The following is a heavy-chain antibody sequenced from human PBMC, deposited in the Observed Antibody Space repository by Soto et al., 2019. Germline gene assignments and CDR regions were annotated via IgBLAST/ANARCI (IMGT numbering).Heavy chain of an antibody. CDR3: ARDRGWESRLGYYYYGMDA. D-gene: IGHD1-26*01. CDR2: IYYSGST. V-gene: IGHV4-30-4*01. Sequence: SLTCTVSCGSISSGDYYWSWIRQPPGKCLEWIGYIYYSGSTYYNPSLKSRVTISVDTSKNQFSLKLSSVTAADTAVYYCARDRGWESRLGYYYYGMDAWGKGTTVTAS. CDR1: CGSISSGDYY. J-gene: IGHJ6*04.